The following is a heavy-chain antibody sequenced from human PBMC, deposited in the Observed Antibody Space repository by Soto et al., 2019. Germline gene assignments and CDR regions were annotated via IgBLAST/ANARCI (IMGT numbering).Heavy chain of an antibody. D-gene: IGHD6-19*01. CDR1: GRTVIDHC. Sequence: GESVKISCRVSGRTVIDHCRAWVRKMPGKGLEWMGIIYPGDSDARYSPSFAGQVTISVDKSITTAYLHWSSLEASDSAVYYCARQGDMAATPADAFDIWGQGTLVTVSS. J-gene: IGHJ3*02. CDR2: IYPGDSDA. CDR3: ARQGDMAATPADAFDI. V-gene: IGHV5-51*01.